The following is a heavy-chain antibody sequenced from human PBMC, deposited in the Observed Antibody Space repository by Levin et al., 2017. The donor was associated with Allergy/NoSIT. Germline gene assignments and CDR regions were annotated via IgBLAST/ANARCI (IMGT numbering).Heavy chain of an antibody. J-gene: IGHJ3*02. CDR1: GYRFTTYW. D-gene: IGHD5-18*01. Sequence: PGESLKISCQGFGYRFTTYWIGWVRQMPGKGLEWMGIIYPGDSDTRYSPSFQGQVSISADKSISTAYLQWSSLKASDTAMYYCARLAVDTVMVNDGFDMWGQGTMITVSS. V-gene: IGHV5-51*01. CDR3: ARLAVDTVMVNDGFDM. CDR2: IYPGDSDT.